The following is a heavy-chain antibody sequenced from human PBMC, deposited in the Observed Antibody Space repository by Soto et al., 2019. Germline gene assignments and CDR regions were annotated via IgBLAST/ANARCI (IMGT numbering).Heavy chain of an antibody. J-gene: IGHJ4*02. CDR3: ARSGCSGGSCYSYYFDY. Sequence: QVQLVQSGAEVKKPGASVKVSWKASGYTFTSYGISWVRQAPGKGLEWMGWISAYNGNTNYAQKLQGRVTMTTDTSTSTAYMELRSLRSDDTAVYYCARSGCSGGSCYSYYFDYWGQGTLVTVSS. V-gene: IGHV1-18*01. CDR2: ISAYNGNT. D-gene: IGHD2-15*01. CDR1: GYTFTSYG.